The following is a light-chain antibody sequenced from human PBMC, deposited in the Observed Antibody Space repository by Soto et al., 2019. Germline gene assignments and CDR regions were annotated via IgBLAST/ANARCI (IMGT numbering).Light chain of an antibody. CDR1: QTISSY. CDR2: AAS. V-gene: IGKV1-39*01. J-gene: IGKJ4*01. CDR3: KQSYTTPLT. Sequence: DIHMTHSPSSLSASVGDRVTITCRASQTISSYLNWYQHRPGKAPKLLIYAASSLQSGVPSRFSGSGSGTDFTLTISSLQPEDFATYCCKQSYTTPLTFGGGIKVDIX.